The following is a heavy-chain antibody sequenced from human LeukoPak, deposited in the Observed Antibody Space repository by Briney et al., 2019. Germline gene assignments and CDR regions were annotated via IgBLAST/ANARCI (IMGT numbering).Heavy chain of an antibody. CDR3: ARVAMAENYYDSSGYFDY. V-gene: IGHV4-34*01. CDR2: IHRSGST. Sequence: PSETLSLTCAVYGGSFSGYSWTWIRQPPGKGLDWIGEIHRSGSTNYNPSLKSRVTISIDTSKNQFSLKLISVTAADTAVYYCARVAMAENYYDSSGYFDYWGQGTLVTVSS. D-gene: IGHD3-22*01. J-gene: IGHJ4*02. CDR1: GGSFSGYS.